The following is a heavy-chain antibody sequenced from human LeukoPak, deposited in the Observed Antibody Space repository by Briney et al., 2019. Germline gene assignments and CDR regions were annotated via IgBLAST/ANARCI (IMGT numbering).Heavy chain of an antibody. V-gene: IGHV3-30-3*01. J-gene: IGHJ4*02. CDR3: ARDGVLRYFDWLSHLDY. D-gene: IGHD3-9*01. CDR1: GFTFSSYA. Sequence: GGSLRLSCAASGFTFSSYAMHWVRQAPGKGLEWVAVILYDGSNKYYADSVKGRFTISRDNSKNTLYLQMNSLRAEDTAVYYCARDGVLRYFDWLSHLDYWGQGTLVTVSS. CDR2: ILYDGSNK.